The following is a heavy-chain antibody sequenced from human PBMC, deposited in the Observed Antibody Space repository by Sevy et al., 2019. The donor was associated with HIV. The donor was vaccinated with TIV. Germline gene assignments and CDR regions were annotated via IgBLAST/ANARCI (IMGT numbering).Heavy chain of an antibody. CDR3: VREGVGGYSYSLDC. Sequence: GGSLRLSCAASGFTFSSYWMSWVRQAPGKGLEWVANIKPDGSGTYYVDSVKGRFTISRDNAKNSFFLQMNTLRADDTAVYYCVREGVGGYSYSLDCWGQGTLVTVSS. J-gene: IGHJ4*02. CDR1: GFTFSSYW. CDR2: IKPDGSGT. V-gene: IGHV3-7*03. D-gene: IGHD5-18*01.